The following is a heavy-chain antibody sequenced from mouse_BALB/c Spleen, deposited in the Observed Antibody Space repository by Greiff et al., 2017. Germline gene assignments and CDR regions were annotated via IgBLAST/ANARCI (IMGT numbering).Heavy chain of an antibody. J-gene: IGHJ2*01. CDR1: GYTFTNYW. CDR2: IYPGGGYT. Sequence: VQLQQSGAELVRPGTSVKISCKASGYTFTNYWLGWVKQRPGHGLEWIGDIYPGGGYTNYNEKFKGKATLTADTSSSTAYMQLSSLTSEDSAVYFCARGGYGNYVDYWGQGTTLTVSS. CDR3: ARGGYGNYVDY. D-gene: IGHD2-1*01. V-gene: IGHV1-63*02.